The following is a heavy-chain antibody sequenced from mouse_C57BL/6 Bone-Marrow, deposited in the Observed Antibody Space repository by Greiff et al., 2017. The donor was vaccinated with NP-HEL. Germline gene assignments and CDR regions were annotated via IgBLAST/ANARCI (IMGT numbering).Heavy chain of an antibody. CDR3: TPFYNYDYAMDY. V-gene: IGHV14-4*01. CDR2: IDPENGDP. J-gene: IGHJ4*01. Sequence: EVQLQQSGAELVRPGASVKLSCTASGFNIKDDYMHWVKQRPEQGLEWIGWIDPENGDPEYASKFQGKATITADTSSNTAYLQLSSLTSEDTAVYYCTPFYNYDYAMDYWGQGTSVTVSS. CDR1: GFNIKDDY. D-gene: IGHD1-3*01.